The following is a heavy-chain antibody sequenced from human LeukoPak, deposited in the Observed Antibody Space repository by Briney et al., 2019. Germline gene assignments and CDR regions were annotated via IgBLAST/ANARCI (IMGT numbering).Heavy chain of an antibody. J-gene: IGHJ4*02. Sequence: GASVKVSCKASGYIFTGYYMHRVRQAPGQGLEWMGWINPNSGGTNYAQKFQGRVTMTRDTSISTAYMELSRLRSDDTAVYYCARDRGIAAAGLIDYWGQGALVTVSS. D-gene: IGHD6-13*01. CDR2: INPNSGGT. CDR3: ARDRGIAAAGLIDY. CDR1: GYIFTGYY. V-gene: IGHV1-2*02.